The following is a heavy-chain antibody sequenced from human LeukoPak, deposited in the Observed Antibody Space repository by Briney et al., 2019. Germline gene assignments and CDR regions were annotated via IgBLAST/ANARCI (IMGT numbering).Heavy chain of an antibody. J-gene: IGHJ3*02. D-gene: IGHD3-10*01. CDR1: GFTFSRYW. V-gene: IGHV3-74*01. CDR2: INNEGSST. Sequence: QPGGSLRLSCAASGFTFSRYWMHWVRQAPGKGLVWVSRINNEGSSTSYADSVKGRSTISRDSAKNTLYLQMNSLRAEDTAVYYCASHYGSGSYYNEAFDIWGQGTMVTVSS. CDR3: ASHYGSGSYYNEAFDI.